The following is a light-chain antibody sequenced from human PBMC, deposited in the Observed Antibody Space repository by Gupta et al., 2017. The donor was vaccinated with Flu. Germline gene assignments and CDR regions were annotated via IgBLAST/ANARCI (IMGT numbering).Light chain of an antibody. CDR2: EVD. CDR1: NNDIGAFNY. J-gene: IGLJ1*01. V-gene: IGLV2-14*01. Sequence: NNDIGAFNYVSWYQQHPGEAPRLLISEVDKRPSGVSPRFSGSKSGITAPLTISGLQAEDEADYYCNSFTTVTTQVFGSGTRVSVL. CDR3: NSFTTVTTQV.